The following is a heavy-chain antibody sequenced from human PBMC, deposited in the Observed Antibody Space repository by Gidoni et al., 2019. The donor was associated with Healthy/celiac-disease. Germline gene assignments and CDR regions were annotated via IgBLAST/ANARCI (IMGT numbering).Heavy chain of an antibody. D-gene: IGHD5-12*01. CDR3: ARGGGWKGSRLGPLVAIGFDY. CDR1: GGSISSGDYY. V-gene: IGHV4-30-4*01. CDR2: IYYSGST. Sequence: QVQLQESGPGLVKPSQTLSLTCTVSGGSISSGDYYWRWIRQPPGKGLEWIGYIYYSGSTYYNPSLKSRVTISVDTSKNQFSLKLSSVTAADTAVYYCARGGGWKGSRLGPLVAIGFDYWGQGTLVTVSS. J-gene: IGHJ4*02.